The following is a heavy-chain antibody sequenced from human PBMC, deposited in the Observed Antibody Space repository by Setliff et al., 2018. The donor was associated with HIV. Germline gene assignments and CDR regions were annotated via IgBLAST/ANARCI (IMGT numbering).Heavy chain of an antibody. Sequence: PSETLSLTCAVSGYSISSGYYWGWIRQPPGKGLERIGSIYHSGSTYYNPSLKSRVTISVDTSKNQFSLKLSSVTAADTAVYYCARRRDFDYWGQGTLVTVSS. CDR2: IYHSGST. J-gene: IGHJ4*02. CDR1: GYSISSGYY. CDR3: ARRRDFDY. V-gene: IGHV4-38-2*01.